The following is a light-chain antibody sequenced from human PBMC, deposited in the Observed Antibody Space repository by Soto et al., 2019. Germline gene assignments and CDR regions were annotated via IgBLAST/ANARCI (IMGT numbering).Light chain of an antibody. CDR1: QSLGGN. CDR3: QQYNDWPQT. CDR2: RAS. J-gene: IGKJ1*01. Sequence: EIVMTQSPATLAVSPGDTATLSCRASQSLGGNLAWYQQKPGQGPRLLIFRASSRATGVPARFSASGSGTEFTLTISSLQSEDFAIYYCQQYNDWPQTFGQGTRVEIK. V-gene: IGKV3-15*01.